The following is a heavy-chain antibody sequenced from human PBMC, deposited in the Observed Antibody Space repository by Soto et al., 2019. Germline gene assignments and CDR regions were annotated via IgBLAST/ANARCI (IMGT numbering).Heavy chain of an antibody. Sequence: QVQLQESGPGLVKPSQTLSLTCTVSGGSISSGGYYWSWIRQHPGKGLEWIGYIYYSGSTYYNPPLKSRVTIAVDTSKKQVSLKLSSVTAADAAVYYCASGMFTFGGVIVPGGYWGQGTLVTVSS. CDR1: GGSISSGGYY. J-gene: IGHJ4*02. V-gene: IGHV4-31*03. CDR2: IYYSGST. CDR3: ASGMFTFGGVIVPGGY. D-gene: IGHD3-16*02.